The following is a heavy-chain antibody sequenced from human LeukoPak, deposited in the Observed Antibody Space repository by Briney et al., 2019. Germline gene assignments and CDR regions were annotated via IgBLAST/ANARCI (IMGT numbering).Heavy chain of an antibody. J-gene: IGHJ6*03. Sequence: SETLSLTCAVYGGSFSGYYCGWIRQPPREGLEWIGEINHSGSTNYNPSLKSRVTISVDTSKNQFSLKLSSVTAADTAVYYCARRITPSYYYYYYMDVWGKGTTVTISS. D-gene: IGHD3-10*01. CDR2: INHSGST. V-gene: IGHV4-34*01. CDR3: ARRITPSYYYYYYMDV. CDR1: GGSFSGYY.